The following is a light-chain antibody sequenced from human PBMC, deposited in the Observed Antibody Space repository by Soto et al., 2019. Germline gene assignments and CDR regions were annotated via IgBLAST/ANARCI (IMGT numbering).Light chain of an antibody. CDR3: QQYGSSLFI. J-gene: IGKJ3*01. Sequence: EIELTQSPGTLSLPPGERATLSCRASQSVSSSYLAWYQQKPGQAPRLLIYGASSRATGIPDRFSGSGSGTDFTLTISRLEPEDFAVYYCQQYGSSLFIFGPGTKVDIK. V-gene: IGKV3-20*01. CDR1: QSVSSSY. CDR2: GAS.